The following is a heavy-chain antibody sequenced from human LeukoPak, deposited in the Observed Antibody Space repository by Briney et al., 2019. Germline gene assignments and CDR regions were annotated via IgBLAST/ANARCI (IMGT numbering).Heavy chain of an antibody. D-gene: IGHD6-13*01. J-gene: IGHJ5*02. CDR1: GGSISSGGYS. V-gene: IGHV4-30-2*01. CDR3: ARKGIAAAGTRTAFDP. Sequence: SETLSLTCAVSGGSISSGGYSWSWIRQPPGKGLEWIGYIYHSGSTYYNPFLKSRVTISVDRSKNQFSLKLSSVTAADTAVYYCARKGIAAAGTRTAFDPWGQGTLVTVSS. CDR2: IYHSGST.